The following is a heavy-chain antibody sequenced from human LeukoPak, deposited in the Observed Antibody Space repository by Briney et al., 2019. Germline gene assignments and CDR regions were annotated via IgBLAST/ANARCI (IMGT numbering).Heavy chain of an antibody. CDR3: AKDTRRAAAADDYYYGMDV. CDR1: GFTFSSYA. J-gene: IGHJ6*02. Sequence: GGSLRLSCAASGFTFSSYAMSWVRQALGKGLEWVSAISGSGGSTYYADSVKGRFTISRDNSKNTLYLQMSSLRAEDTAVYYCAKDTRRAAAADDYYYGMDVWGQGTTVTVSS. V-gene: IGHV3-23*01. D-gene: IGHD6-13*01. CDR2: ISGSGGST.